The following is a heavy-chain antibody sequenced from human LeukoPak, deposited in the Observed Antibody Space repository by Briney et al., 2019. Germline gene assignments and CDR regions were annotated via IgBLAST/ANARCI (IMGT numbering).Heavy chain of an antibody. CDR3: ARAAVVVPAAPGGHVSYYFDY. D-gene: IGHD2-2*01. CDR1: GYTFTSYD. CDR2: MNPNSGNT. J-gene: IGHJ4*02. V-gene: IGHV1-8*01. Sequence: ASVKVSCKASGYTFTSYDINWVRQATGQGLEWMGWMNPNSGNTGYAQKFQGRVTITADESTSTAYMELSSLRSEDTAVYYCARAAVVVPAAPGGHVSYYFDYWGQETLVTVSS.